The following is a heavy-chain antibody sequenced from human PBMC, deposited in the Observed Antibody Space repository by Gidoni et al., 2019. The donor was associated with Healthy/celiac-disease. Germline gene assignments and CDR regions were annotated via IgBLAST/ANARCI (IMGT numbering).Heavy chain of an antibody. CDR2: IYHSGST. CDR1: GGSISSGGYS. D-gene: IGHD3-10*01. J-gene: IGHJ6*03. CDR3: ARVRGVNRYYYYMDV. Sequence: QLQLQESGSGLVKPSQTLSLTCAVSGGSISSGGYSWSWIRQPPGKGLEWIGYIYHSGSTYYNPSLKSRVTISVDRSKNQFSLKLSSVTAADTAVYYCARVRGVNRYYYYMDVWGKGTTVTVSS. V-gene: IGHV4-30-2*01.